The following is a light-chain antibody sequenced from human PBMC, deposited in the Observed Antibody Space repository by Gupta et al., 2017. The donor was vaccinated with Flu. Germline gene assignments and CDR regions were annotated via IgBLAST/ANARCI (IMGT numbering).Light chain of an antibody. V-gene: IGLV3-25*03. CDR3: QSADSTSAYFV. CDR2: KET. CDR1: AVANEY. Sequence: TANITWSGDAVANEYVYWFQQRPGQAPTLLIYKETERASGIPERFSASKTGTTDTLTIRGVQAEDEADYYCQSADSTSAYFVFGSGTKVTVL. J-gene: IGLJ1*01.